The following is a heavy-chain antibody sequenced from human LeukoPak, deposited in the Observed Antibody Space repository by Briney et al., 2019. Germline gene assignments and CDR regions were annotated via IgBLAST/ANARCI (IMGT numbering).Heavy chain of an antibody. CDR3: ARDDDYGDYGDY. V-gene: IGHV1-3*01. J-gene: IGHJ4*02. CDR1: GYTFTFYS. D-gene: IGHD4-17*01. CDR2: INAGNGYT. Sequence: ASVKVSCKASGYTFTFYSTHWVRQAPGQRLEWMGRINAGNGYTKYSQKFQGGVTITRDTSASTTYMELSSLRSEDTAVYYCARDDDYGDYGDYWGQGTLVTVSS.